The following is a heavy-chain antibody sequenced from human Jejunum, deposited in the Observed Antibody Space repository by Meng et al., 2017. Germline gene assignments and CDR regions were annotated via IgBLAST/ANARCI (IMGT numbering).Heavy chain of an antibody. CDR2: IKEDGTKM. CDR3: ARDPRQSQYSLFDN. CDR1: GFTFSNFW. J-gene: IGHJ5*02. D-gene: IGHD2-21*01. V-gene: IGHV3-7*01. Sequence: GGSLRLSCAASGFTFSNFWMNWVRQAPGKGLEWVANIKEDGTKMNYVDSVKGRFTISRDNAKNSLYLQMDSLRVEDTAVYYCARDPRQSQYSLFDNWGQGTRVT.